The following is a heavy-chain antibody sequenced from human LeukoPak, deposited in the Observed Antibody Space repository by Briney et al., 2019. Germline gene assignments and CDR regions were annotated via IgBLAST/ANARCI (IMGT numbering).Heavy chain of an antibody. D-gene: IGHD6-19*01. CDR1: GLTSPRLR. J-gene: IGHJ4*02. CDR3: ARDNAYSSGWDFDY. V-gene: IGHV3-74*01. Sequence: WGGLRRSSAAPGLTSPRLRMYWGGPARGKGGGWVSRINSDGSTISYADSVKGRFTISRDDAKNTLYLQMNSLGAEDTAVYYCARDNAYSSGWDFDYWGQGTLVTVSS. CDR2: INSDGSTI.